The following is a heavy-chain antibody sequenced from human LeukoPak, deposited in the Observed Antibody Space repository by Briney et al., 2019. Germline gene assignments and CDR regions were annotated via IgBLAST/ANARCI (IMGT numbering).Heavy chain of an antibody. CDR3: AKDYYYDSSGFLDH. Sequence: GRSLRLSCAASGFTFDDYAMHWVRQAPGKGLEWVSGISWNSGSIGYADSVKGRFTISRDNAKNSLYLQMNSLRAEDTALYYCAKDYYYDSSGFLDHWGQGTLVTVSS. J-gene: IGHJ4*02. V-gene: IGHV3-9*01. CDR1: GFTFDDYA. CDR2: ISWNSGSI. D-gene: IGHD3-22*01.